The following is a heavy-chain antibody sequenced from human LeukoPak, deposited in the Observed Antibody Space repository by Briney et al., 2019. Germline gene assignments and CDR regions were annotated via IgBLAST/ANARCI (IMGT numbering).Heavy chain of an antibody. Sequence: SETLSLTCTVSGGSVSSHFWSWIRQPAGKGLEWIGRIYTSGSTNYNPSLKSRVTMSVDTSKNQFSLKLSSVTAADTAVYYCARGLGLGQDYMDVWGKGTTVTVS. D-gene: IGHD3/OR15-3a*01. CDR2: IYTSGST. J-gene: IGHJ6*03. CDR1: GGSVSSHF. CDR3: ARGLGLGQDYMDV. V-gene: IGHV4-4*07.